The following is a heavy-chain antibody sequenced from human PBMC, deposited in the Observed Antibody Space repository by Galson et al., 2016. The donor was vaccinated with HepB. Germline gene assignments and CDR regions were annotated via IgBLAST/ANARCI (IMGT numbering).Heavy chain of an antibody. V-gene: IGHV3-64D*06. J-gene: IGHJ4*02. CDR2: ISNNGGNK. CDR3: VKSRGIAVAGNN. CDR1: GFTFSSYA. Sequence: SLRLSCAASGFTFSSYAMHWVRQAPGKGLEYVSAISNNGGNKYYADSVKGRFTISRDNSKNTLFLQMSSLRAEDTAVYYCVKSRGIAVAGNNWGQGTLVTVSS. D-gene: IGHD6-19*01.